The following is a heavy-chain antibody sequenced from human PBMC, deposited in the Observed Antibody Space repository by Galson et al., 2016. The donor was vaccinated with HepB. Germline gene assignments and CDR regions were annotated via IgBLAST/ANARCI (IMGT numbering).Heavy chain of an antibody. V-gene: IGHV3-21*01. CDR1: GFTFSTYT. Sequence: SLRLSCAASGFTFSTYTLNWVRQAPGKGLEWVSSIKNSNSDVYYEDSVKGRFTISRDNAENSLYLQMDSLTAEDTAMYYCARGRIAALGTGAFDMRGQGTMVTVSS. CDR2: IKNSNSDV. D-gene: IGHD6-13*01. J-gene: IGHJ3*02. CDR3: ARGRIAALGTGAFDM.